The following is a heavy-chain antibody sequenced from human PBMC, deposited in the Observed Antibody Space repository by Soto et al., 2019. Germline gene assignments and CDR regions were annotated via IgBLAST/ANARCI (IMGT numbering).Heavy chain of an antibody. CDR2: IRSKAYGGTT. CDR1: GFTFDDYA. V-gene: IGHV3-49*03. J-gene: IGHJ4*02. D-gene: IGHD4-17*01. CDR3: SRDSTTVTPRVSDY. Sequence: GGSLRLSCTISGFTFDDYAMSWFRQAPGKGLEWVGFIRSKAYGGTTEYAASVKGRFTISRDDSKSIAYLQMNSLKTDDTAVYYCSRDSTTVTPRVSDYWGQGTLVTVSS.